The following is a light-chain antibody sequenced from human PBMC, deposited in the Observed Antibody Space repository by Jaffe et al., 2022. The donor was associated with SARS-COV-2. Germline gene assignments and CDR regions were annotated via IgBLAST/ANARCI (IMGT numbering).Light chain of an antibody. CDR1: QDISNY. V-gene: IGKV1-33*01. CDR2: DAS. CDR3: QQYDNLHYAS. Sequence: DIQMTQSPSSLSASVGDRVTITCQASQDISNYLNWYQQKPGKAPKLLIYDASNLETGVPSRFSGSGSGTDFTFTISSLQPEDIATYYCQQYDNLHYASFGGGTKVEIK. J-gene: IGKJ4*01.